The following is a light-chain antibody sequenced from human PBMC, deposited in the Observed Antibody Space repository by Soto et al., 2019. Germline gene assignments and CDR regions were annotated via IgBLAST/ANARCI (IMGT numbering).Light chain of an antibody. V-gene: IGKV3-15*01. CDR3: QQYNNWPKM. CDR1: QSVSDS. Sequence: EIVMTQSPATLSVSPGERATLSCRASQSVSDSLAWYQQKPGQAPRLLIYGASTRATGVPARFSGSGSGTEFTLTISSLQSEDFAVYYCQQYNNWPKMFGQGTKVDIK. CDR2: GAS. J-gene: IGKJ1*01.